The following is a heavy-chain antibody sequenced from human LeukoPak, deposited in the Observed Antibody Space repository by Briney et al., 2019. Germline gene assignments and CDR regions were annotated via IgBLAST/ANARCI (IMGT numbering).Heavy chain of an antibody. D-gene: IGHD7-27*01. V-gene: IGHV4-30-4*01. CDR1: GGSISSGDYY. CDR3: ARGPPNWGYDC. J-gene: IGHJ4*02. CDR2: IQYSGST. Sequence: PSQTLSLTCTVSGGSISSGDYYWSWIRQPPGKGLESIGYIQYSGSTSYNPSLKSRVTISVDTSKNQLSLKLTSVTAADTAVYYCARGPPNWGYDCWGQGTLVTVSS.